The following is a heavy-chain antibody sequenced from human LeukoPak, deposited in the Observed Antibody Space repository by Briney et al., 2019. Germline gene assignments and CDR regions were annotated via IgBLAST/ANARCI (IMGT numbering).Heavy chain of an antibody. D-gene: IGHD4/OR15-4a*01. V-gene: IGHV3-9*01. CDR3: AKDIVPTMVTPTLDY. CDR2: IRWNSGSI. J-gene: IGHJ4*02. CDR1: GFTFDDYA. Sequence: GGSLRLSCAASGFTFDDYAMHWVRQAPGKGLEWVSGIRWNSGSIGYADSVKGRFTISRDNAKNSLYLQMNSLRAEDTALYYCAKDIVPTMVTPTLDYWGQGTLVTVSS.